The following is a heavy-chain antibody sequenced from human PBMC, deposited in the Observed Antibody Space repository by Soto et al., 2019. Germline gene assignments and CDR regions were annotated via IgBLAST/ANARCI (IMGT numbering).Heavy chain of an antibody. CDR2: VSPKSGNT. CDR3: ASGRTVSSIGPLLV. J-gene: IGHJ1*01. V-gene: IGHV1-18*01. CDR1: GYNFFDYG. Sequence: QIQLVQSGAEVKKPGASVKVSCKASGYNFFDYGVSWVRQAPGQGLEWMGWVSPKSGNTDYARKVQGRVTMTTDISTSTAYMELRGLISDDTCVYYCASGRTVSSIGPLLVWGQGTLVSVSS. D-gene: IGHD1-1*01.